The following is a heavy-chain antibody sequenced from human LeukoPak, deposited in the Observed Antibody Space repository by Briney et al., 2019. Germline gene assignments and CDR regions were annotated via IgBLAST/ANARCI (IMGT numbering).Heavy chain of an antibody. CDR3: AREDVSIAVAGTNLDY. V-gene: IGHV3-7*01. D-gene: IGHD6-19*01. CDR1: GFTFSSYW. Sequence: GGSLRLSCAASGFTFSSYWMSWVRQAPGRGLEWVANIKQDGSEKYYVDSVMGRFNISRDNAKNSLYLQMNSLRAEDTAVYYCAREDVSIAVAGTNLDYWGQGTLVTVSS. J-gene: IGHJ4*02. CDR2: IKQDGSEK.